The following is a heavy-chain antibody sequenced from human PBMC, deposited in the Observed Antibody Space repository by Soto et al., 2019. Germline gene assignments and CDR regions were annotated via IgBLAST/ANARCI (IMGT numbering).Heavy chain of an antibody. CDR1: GGSISSSNW. CDR2: IYHSGST. Sequence: PSETLSLTCAVSGGSISSSNWWSWVRQPPGKGLEWIGEIYHSGSTNYNLSLKSRVTISVDTSKNQFSLTLSSVTAADTAVYYCARDRRATYWGQGTLVTVSS. J-gene: IGHJ4*02. V-gene: IGHV4-4*02. D-gene: IGHD5-12*01. CDR3: ARDRRATY.